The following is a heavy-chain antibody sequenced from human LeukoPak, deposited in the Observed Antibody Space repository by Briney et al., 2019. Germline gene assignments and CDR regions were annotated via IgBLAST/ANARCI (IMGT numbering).Heavy chain of an antibody. V-gene: IGHV1-2*02. D-gene: IGHD5-18*01. CDR3: ARPVDTAMGSDY. CDR2: INPNSGGT. Sequence: ASVKVSCKASGYTFTGYYMHWVRQAPGQGLEWMGWINPNSGGTNYAQKFQGRVTMTRDTSISTAYMELSRLRSDDTAVYYCARPVDTAMGSDYWGQGTPVTVSS. CDR1: GYTFTGYY. J-gene: IGHJ4*02.